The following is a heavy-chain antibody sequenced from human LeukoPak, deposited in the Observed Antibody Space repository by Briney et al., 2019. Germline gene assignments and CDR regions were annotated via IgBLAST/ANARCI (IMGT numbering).Heavy chain of an antibody. J-gene: IGHJ4*02. CDR3: AKDYYDSSGYYYWFDY. CDR1: GLTFSSYA. Sequence: GSSLRLSCAASGLTFSSYAMSWVRQAPGKELEGVSAISGSGGSTYYADSVKGRFTISRDNSKNTLYLQMNSLRAEDTAVYYCAKDYYDSSGYYYWFDYWGQGTLVTVSS. CDR2: ISGSGGST. D-gene: IGHD3-22*01. V-gene: IGHV3-23*01.